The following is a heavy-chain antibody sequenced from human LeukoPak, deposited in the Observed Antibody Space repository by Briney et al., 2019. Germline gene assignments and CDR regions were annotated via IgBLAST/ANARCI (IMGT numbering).Heavy chain of an antibody. CDR1: QFIFNNYA. V-gene: IGHV3-30-3*01. Sequence: PGGSLRLSCAASQFIFNNYAMSWVRQAPGKGLEWVASISYDGVDKYYADSVKGRFTISRDNSKNTLCLQMNSLRAEDTAVYYCARVIAARPVGNNWFDPWGQGTLVTVSS. J-gene: IGHJ5*02. CDR3: ARVIAARPVGNNWFDP. CDR2: ISYDGVDK. D-gene: IGHD6-6*01.